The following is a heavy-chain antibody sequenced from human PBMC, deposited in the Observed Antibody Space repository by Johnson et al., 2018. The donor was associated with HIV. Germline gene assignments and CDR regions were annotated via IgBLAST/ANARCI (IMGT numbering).Heavy chain of an antibody. CDR2: ISGSGGST. D-gene: IGHD6-6*01. J-gene: IGHJ3*02. CDR1: GFTFSDYY. V-gene: IGHV3-11*04. CDR3: ARGGQLVAFDI. Sequence: QVQLVESGGGLVKPGGSLRLSCAASGFTFSDYYMNWIRQAPGKGLEWVSAISGSGGSTYYADSVKGRFTISRDDSKNTLYLQMNSLRAEDTAVYYCARGGQLVAFDIWGQGTTVTVSS.